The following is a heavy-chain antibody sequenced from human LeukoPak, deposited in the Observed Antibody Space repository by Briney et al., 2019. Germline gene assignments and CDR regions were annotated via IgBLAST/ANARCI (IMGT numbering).Heavy chain of an antibody. CDR3: ARLFQPTPIDYVWGSSQKHAFDI. V-gene: IGHV4-59*08. Sequence: SETLSLTCTVSGGSISSYNWSWIWQPPGKGQEWIGYIYYSGSTNYNPSLKSRVTISVDTSKNQFSLKLSSVTAAHTAVYYCARLFQPTPIDYVWGSSQKHAFDIWGQGTMVTVSS. J-gene: IGHJ3*02. CDR2: IYYSGST. D-gene: IGHD3-16*01. CDR1: GGSISSYN.